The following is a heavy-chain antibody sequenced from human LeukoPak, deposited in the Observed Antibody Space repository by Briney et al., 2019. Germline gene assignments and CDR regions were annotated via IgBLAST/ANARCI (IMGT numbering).Heavy chain of an antibody. D-gene: IGHD2-8*01. CDR1: GFTFSSYA. V-gene: IGHV3-30-3*01. CDR3: ARGTERTGVGTRYYYDMDV. J-gene: IGHJ6*02. Sequence: TGGSLRLSCAASGFTFSSYAMHWVRQAPGKGLEWGAVISYDGSNKYYADSVKGRFTISRDNSKNTLYLQMNSLRAEETAVYYCARGTERTGVGTRYYYDMDVWGQGTTVTVSS. CDR2: ISYDGSNK.